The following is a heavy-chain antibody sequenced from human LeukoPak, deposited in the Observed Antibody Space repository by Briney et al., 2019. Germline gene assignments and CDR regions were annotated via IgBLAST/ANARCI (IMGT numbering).Heavy chain of an antibody. D-gene: IGHD2-2*01. CDR2: ISYDGSNK. V-gene: IGHV3-30*04. J-gene: IGHJ6*02. Sequence: GRSLRLSCAASGFTFSSYPMHWVRQAPGKGLEWVAVISYDGSNKYYADSMKGRFTISRDNSKNTLSLQMNSLRGEDTAVYYCARDRRSCSSTSCLHNYYYYYGMDVWGQGTTVTVSS. CDR1: GFTFSSYP. CDR3: ARDRRSCSSTSCLHNYYYYYGMDV.